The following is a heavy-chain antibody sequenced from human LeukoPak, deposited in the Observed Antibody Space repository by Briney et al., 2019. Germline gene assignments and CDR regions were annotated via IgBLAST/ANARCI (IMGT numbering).Heavy chain of an antibody. CDR2: ISYDGSNK. Sequence: GRSLRLSCAASGFTFSSYGMHWVRQAPGKGLEWVAVISYDGSNKYYADSVKGRFTISRDNAKNSLYLQMNSLRAEDTAVYYCARDHRGSNYWGQGTLVTVSS. J-gene: IGHJ4*02. V-gene: IGHV3-30*03. CDR1: GFTFSSYG. CDR3: ARDHRGSNY. D-gene: IGHD3-10*01.